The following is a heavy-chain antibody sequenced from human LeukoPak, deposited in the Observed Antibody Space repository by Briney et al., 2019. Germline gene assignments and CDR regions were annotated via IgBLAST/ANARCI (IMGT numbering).Heavy chain of an antibody. CDR1: GFSVSNTY. V-gene: IGHV3-53*01. CDR2: IYSGGNT. D-gene: IGHD2-21*02. J-gene: IGHJ4*02. Sequence: PGGSLRLSCAASGFSVSNTYMSWVRQAPGKGLEWVSIIYSGGNTYYADSVKGRFTISTDNSKNTLYLQMNRLRPEDTAVYSCARGTVTAPDYWGQGTLVTVSS. CDR3: ARGTVTAPDY.